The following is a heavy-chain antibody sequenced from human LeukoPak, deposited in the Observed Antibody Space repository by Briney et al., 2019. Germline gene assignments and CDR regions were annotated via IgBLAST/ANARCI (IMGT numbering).Heavy chain of an antibody. V-gene: IGHV3-33*04. J-gene: IGHJ4*02. CDR1: GFSFSSSA. Sequence: GGSLRLSCAASGFSFSSSAMMQNDGSEKYYADSVKGRVTISRDISKNTLYLQMNSLRAEDTAVYYCARWRYQLLYVWFDYWGQGTLVTVSS. D-gene: IGHD2-2*02. CDR2: QNDGSEK. CDR3: ARWRYQLLYVWFDY.